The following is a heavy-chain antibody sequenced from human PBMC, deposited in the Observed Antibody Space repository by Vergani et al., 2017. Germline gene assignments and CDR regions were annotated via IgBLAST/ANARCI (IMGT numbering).Heavy chain of an antibody. V-gene: IGHV4-38-2*01. CDR2: IYHSGST. CDR1: GYSISSGYY. Sequence: QVQLQESGPGLVKPSETLSLTCAVSGYSISSGYYWGWIRQPPGKGLEWIGSIYHSGSTYYNPSLKSRVTISVDTSKNQFSRKLSSVTAADTAVYYCARGLGTIFGGWFDPWGQGTLVTVSS. D-gene: IGHD3-3*01. J-gene: IGHJ5*02. CDR3: ARGLGTIFGGWFDP.